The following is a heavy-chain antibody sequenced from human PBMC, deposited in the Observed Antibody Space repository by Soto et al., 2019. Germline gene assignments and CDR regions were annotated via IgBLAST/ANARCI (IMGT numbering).Heavy chain of an antibody. D-gene: IGHD6-6*01. CDR3: AGGGGIAAPRYYYYYYYMDV. Sequence: SETLSLTCAVYGGSFSGYYWSWIRQPPGKGLEWIGEINHSGSTNYNPSLKSRVTISVGTSKNQFSLKLSSVTAADTAVYYCAGGGGIAAPRYYYYYYYMDVWGKGTTVTVSS. J-gene: IGHJ6*03. CDR1: GGSFSGYY. CDR2: INHSGST. V-gene: IGHV4-34*01.